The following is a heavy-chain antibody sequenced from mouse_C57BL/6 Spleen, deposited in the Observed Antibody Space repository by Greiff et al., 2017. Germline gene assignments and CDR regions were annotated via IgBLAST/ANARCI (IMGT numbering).Heavy chain of an antibody. J-gene: IGHJ4*01. CDR3: ARRLGRGYAMDY. CDR2: INPNNGGT. V-gene: IGHV1-26*01. Sequence: VQLQQSGPELVKPGASVKISCKASGYTFTDYYMNWVKQSHGKSLEWIGDINPNNGGTSYNQKFKGKATLTVDKSSSTAYMELRSLPSEDSAVYYCARRLGRGYAMDYWGQGTSVTVSS. D-gene: IGHD4-1*01. CDR1: GYTFTDYY.